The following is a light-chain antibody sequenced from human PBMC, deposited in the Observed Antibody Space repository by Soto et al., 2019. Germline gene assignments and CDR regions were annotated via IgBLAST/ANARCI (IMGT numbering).Light chain of an antibody. CDR1: QSVSSSY. CDR3: QQYGSSQWT. Sequence: EIVLPQSPGTLSLSPGERATLSCRASQSVSSSYLAWYQQKPGQAPRLLIYGASSRATGIPDRFSGSGSGTDFTLTISRLEPEDFAVYYCQQYGSSQWTFGQGTKVDIK. CDR2: GAS. J-gene: IGKJ1*01. V-gene: IGKV3-20*01.